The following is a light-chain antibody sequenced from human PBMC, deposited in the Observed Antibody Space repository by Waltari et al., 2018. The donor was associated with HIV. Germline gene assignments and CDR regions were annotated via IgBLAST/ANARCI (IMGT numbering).Light chain of an antibody. V-gene: IGLV2-14*01. Sequence: QSALTQLAPVSGSPGQSIVLPCTGSSSDIRYYASVPWYQQYPGQAPKALIYEVTSRPSGTSSRFSGSKSATTAFLAISKLQTDDEADYFCSSYTRRGTVVFGGGTRLTVL. J-gene: IGLJ2*01. CDR3: SSYTRRGTVV. CDR1: SSDIRYYAS. CDR2: EVT.